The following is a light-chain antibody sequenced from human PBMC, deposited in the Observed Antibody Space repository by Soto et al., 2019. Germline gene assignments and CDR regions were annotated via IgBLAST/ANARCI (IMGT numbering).Light chain of an antibody. Sequence: EIVLTQSPGTLSLSPGERATLSCRASQSVNNNFLAWYQQKPCQAPRLLIYDASSRATGIPDRFSGRGSGTDFTLTISRLEPEDFAVYYCQQYTISPPITFGQGTRLEIK. CDR2: DAS. CDR1: QSVNNNF. J-gene: IGKJ5*01. CDR3: QQYTISPPIT. V-gene: IGKV3-20*01.